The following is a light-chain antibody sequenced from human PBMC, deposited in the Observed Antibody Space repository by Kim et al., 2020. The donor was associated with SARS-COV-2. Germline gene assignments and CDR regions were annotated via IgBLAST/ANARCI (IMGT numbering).Light chain of an antibody. J-gene: IGKJ1*01. CDR3: QQYYGTPLT. CDR1: LNLLYSAKNRNC. V-gene: IGKV4-1*01. CDR2: WAS. Sequence: ATINCQSSLNLLYSAKNRNCLAWYQQKPGQPPKLLIYWASTRESGVPVRFSGSGSATDFTLTISSLQAEDVAVYYCQQYYGTPLTFGQGTKVDIK.